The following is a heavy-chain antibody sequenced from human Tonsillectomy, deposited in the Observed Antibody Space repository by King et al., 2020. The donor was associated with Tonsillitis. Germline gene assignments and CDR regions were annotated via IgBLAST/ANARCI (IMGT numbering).Heavy chain of an antibody. J-gene: IGHJ3*01. V-gene: IGHV3-23*04. D-gene: IGHD5-12*01. Sequence: QLVQSGGGLVQPGGSLRLSCAASGFTFSSYAMSWVRQAPGKGLEWVSGISASGGSTYSADSVKGRFTISRDNSKNTLYLQLNSLRAEDTAVYYCAKDKVASMPRDAFDFWGQGTNGHRLF. CDR3: AKDKVASMPRDAFDF. CDR1: GFTFSSYA. CDR2: ISASGGST.